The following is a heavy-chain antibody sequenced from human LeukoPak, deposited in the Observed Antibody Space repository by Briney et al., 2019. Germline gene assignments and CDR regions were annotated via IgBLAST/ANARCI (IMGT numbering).Heavy chain of an antibody. V-gene: IGHV4-61*08. D-gene: IGHD3-16*02. Sequence: PSETLSLTCTVSGGSISSGGYYWSWIRQHPGKGLEWIGYIYYSGSTNYNPSLKSRVTISVDTSKNQFSLKLSSVTAADTAVYYCARGQGPYDYVWGSYRPEFDYWGQGTLVTVSS. CDR2: IYYSGST. CDR1: GGSISSGGYY. CDR3: ARGQGPYDYVWGSYRPEFDY. J-gene: IGHJ4*02.